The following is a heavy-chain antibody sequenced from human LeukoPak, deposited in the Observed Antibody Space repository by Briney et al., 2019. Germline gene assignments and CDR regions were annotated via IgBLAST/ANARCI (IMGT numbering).Heavy chain of an antibody. J-gene: IGHJ4*02. D-gene: IGHD3-10*01. V-gene: IGHV3-30*02. Sequence: GGSLRLSCAASGFIFSSYGMHWVRQAPGKGLEWVAFIRYDGSNKYYADSVKGRFTISRDNSKNTLYLQMNSLRAEDTAMYYCAKKGYYASGSYFDYWGQGTLVTVSS. CDR3: AKKGYYASGSYFDY. CDR2: IRYDGSNK. CDR1: GFIFSSYG.